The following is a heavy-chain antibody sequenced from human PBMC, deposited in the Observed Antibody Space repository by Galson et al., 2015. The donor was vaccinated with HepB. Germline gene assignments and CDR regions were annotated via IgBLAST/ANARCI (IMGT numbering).Heavy chain of an antibody. Sequence: SLRLSCAASGFTFSSYPMTWVRQAPGEGLEWGSAISGNGGSTFYADSVKGRFTISRDNSKNTLYLQMDSLRAEETAVYYCAKASRDSNYYFDCWGQGTLVTVSS. CDR1: GFTFSSYP. CDR2: ISGNGGST. J-gene: IGHJ4*02. V-gene: IGHV3-23*01. CDR3: AKASRDSNYYFDC. D-gene: IGHD4-11*01.